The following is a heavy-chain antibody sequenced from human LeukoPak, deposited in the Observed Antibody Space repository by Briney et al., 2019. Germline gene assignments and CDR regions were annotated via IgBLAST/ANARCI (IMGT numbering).Heavy chain of an antibody. V-gene: IGHV4-39*01. CDR2: ISDSGST. D-gene: IGHD2-15*01. J-gene: IGHJ3*02. CDR3: MRHCCSAPSKRTFDI. CDR1: GGSISSSDYY. Sequence: PSETLSLTCTVSGGSISSSDYYWGCIRQSPGKGLEWIGTISDSGSTYYNPSLKSRVIISVDTSKNQFSLKLSSVTAADTAVYYCMRHCCSAPSKRTFDIWGQGTLVTVSS.